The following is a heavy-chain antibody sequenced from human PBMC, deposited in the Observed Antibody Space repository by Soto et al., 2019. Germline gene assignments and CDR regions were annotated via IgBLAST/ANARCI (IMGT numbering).Heavy chain of an antibody. CDR3: ARDKITGLFDY. J-gene: IGHJ4*02. V-gene: IGHV4-61*01. D-gene: IGHD2-8*02. Sequence: SETLSLTCIVSGGSVSSGSYYWSWIRQPPGKGLEWIGFIYYTGRTSYNPSLKSRVTISVDTSKNQFSLKLTSVTAADTAVYYCARDKITGLFDYWGQGTLVTVSS. CDR2: IYYTGRT. CDR1: GGSVSSGSYY.